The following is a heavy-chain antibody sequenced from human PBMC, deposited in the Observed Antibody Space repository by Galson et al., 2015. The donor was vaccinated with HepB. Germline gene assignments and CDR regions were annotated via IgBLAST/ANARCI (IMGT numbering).Heavy chain of an antibody. D-gene: IGHD2-15*01. V-gene: IGHV1-69*10. CDR3: AGRVVARDYNWFDP. CDR1: GGTFSSYA. CDR2: IIPILGIA. Sequence: SVKVSCKASGGTFSSYASSWVRQAPGQGLEWMGGIIPILGIANYAQKFQGRVTITADKSTSTAYMELSSLRSEDTAVYYCAGRVVARDYNWFDPWGQGTLVTVSS. J-gene: IGHJ5*02.